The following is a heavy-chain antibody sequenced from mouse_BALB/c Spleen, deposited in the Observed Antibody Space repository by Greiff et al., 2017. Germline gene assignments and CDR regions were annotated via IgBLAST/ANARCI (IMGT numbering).Heavy chain of an antibody. J-gene: IGHJ3*01. CDR3: AREAHSTATFAY. D-gene: IGHD1-2*01. Sequence: QVQLKESGAELAKPGASVKMSCKASGYTFTSYWMHWVKQRPGQGLEWIGYINPSTGYTEHNQKFKDKATLTADKSSSTAYMQLSSLTSEDSAVYYCAREAHSTATFAYWGQGTLVTVSA. V-gene: IGHV1-7*01. CDR1: GYTFTSYW. CDR2: INPSTGYT.